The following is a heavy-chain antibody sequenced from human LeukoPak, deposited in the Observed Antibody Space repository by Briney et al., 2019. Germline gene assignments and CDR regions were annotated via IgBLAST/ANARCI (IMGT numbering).Heavy chain of an antibody. CDR3: AKDIDYDILTGYDY. CDR2: ISWNSGSI. J-gene: IGHJ4*02. Sequence: PGGSLRLSCAAPGFTFSSYGMSWVRQAPGKGLEWVSGISWNSGSIGYADSVKGRFTISRDNAKNSLYLQMNSLRAEDTALYYCAKDIDYDILTGYDYWGQGTLVTVSS. V-gene: IGHV3-9*01. D-gene: IGHD3-9*01. CDR1: GFTFSSYG.